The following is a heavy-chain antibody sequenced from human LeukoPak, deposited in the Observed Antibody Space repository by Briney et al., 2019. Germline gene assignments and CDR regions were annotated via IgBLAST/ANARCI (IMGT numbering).Heavy chain of an antibody. CDR2: INTDETRT. Sequence: GGSLRLSCAASGFTFISYGMHWVRQAPGKGLLWVSRINTDETRTNYADSVKGRFTISRDNAKNTLYLQMDSLRAEDTAVYYCARGLLTQSTVTLGYWGQGTLVTVSS. CDR1: GFTFISYG. J-gene: IGHJ4*02. CDR3: ARGLLTQSTVTLGY. V-gene: IGHV3-74*01. D-gene: IGHD4-17*01.